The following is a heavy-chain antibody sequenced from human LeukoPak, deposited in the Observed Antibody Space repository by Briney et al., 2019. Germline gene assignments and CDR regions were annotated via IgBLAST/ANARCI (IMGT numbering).Heavy chain of an antibody. D-gene: IGHD3-9*01. CDR1: GYIFTGYY. J-gene: IGHJ4*02. V-gene: IGHV1-2*02. Sequence: ASVTVSCKASGYIFTGYYMHWVRQAPGQGREWMGWINPSSGGTNYEQRFRGRVTMTRDTSLNTAYMELSRLRPDDTAVYYCATFFDLLTGYYVDRHLDYWGQGTLVTVSS. CDR3: ATFFDLLTGYYVDRHLDY. CDR2: INPSSGGT.